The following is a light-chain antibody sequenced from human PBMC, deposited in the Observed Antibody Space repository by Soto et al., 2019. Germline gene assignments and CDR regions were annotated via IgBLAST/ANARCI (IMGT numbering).Light chain of an antibody. J-gene: IGLJ1*01. Sequence: QSVLTQPPSASGSPGQSVTISCTGTSSDVGGYDYVSWYQQHPGKAPKLMIYEVTIRPSGVSDRFSGSKSGNTASLTVSGLQAGDEADYYCSSYTGGNPSYVFGDGTKVTV. CDR2: EVT. CDR1: SSDVGGYDY. CDR3: SSYTGGNPSYV. V-gene: IGLV2-8*01.